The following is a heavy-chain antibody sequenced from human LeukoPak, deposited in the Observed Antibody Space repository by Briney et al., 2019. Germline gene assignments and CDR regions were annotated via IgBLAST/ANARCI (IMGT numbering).Heavy chain of an antibody. V-gene: IGHV4-59*01. J-gene: IGHJ4*02. D-gene: IGHD5-18*01. CDR3: ARVRIQLWMRGYYSDY. CDR2: IYYSGST. CDR1: GGSISSYY. Sequence: SETLSLTCTVSGGSISSYYWSWIRQPPGKGLEWVGYIYYSGSTNYNPSLKSRVTISVDTSKNQSSLKLSSLTAADTDVYYCARVRIQLWMRGYYSDYWGQGTLVTVSS.